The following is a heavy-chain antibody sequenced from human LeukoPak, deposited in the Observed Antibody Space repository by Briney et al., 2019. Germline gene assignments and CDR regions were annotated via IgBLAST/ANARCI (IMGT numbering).Heavy chain of an antibody. D-gene: IGHD3-10*01. V-gene: IGHV4-34*01. J-gene: IGHJ4*02. CDR1: SGSLRENY. Sequence: PSETLSLTCNVSSGSLRENYWSWIRQSPGKGLEWIAEINHSGSTNYNPSLKSRVTISADTSKNQFSLRLSSVTAADTAVYYCARNRLWFGEFDYWGQGTLVTVSS. CDR2: INHSGST. CDR3: ARNRLWFGEFDY.